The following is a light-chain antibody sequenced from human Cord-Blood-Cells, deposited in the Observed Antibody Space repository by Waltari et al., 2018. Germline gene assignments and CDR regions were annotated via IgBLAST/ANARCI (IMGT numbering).Light chain of an antibody. J-gene: IGKJ4*01. V-gene: IGKV4-1*01. CDR1: QSVLYSSNNKNY. CDR2: WAS. CDR3: QKYNSAPPT. Sequence: DIVMTQSPDSLAVSLGERATINCKSSQSVLYSSNNKNYLAWYQQKPGQPPKLLIYWASTRESGVPDRFSGSGSGTDFTLTISSLQPEDVATYYCQKYNSAPPTFGGGTKVEIK.